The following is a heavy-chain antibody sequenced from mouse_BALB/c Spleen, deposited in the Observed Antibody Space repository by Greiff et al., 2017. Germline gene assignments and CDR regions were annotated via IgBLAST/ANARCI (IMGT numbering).Heavy chain of an antibody. CDR3: ARSRDYGSYWYFDV. J-gene: IGHJ1*01. CDR2: IAPGSGST. V-gene: IGHV1S41*01. CDR1: GYTFTSYW. Sequence: DLVKPGASVKLSCKASGYTFTSYWINWIKQRPGQGLEWIGRIAPGSGSTYYNEMFKGKATLTVDTSSSTAYIQLSSLSSEDSAIYICARSRDYGSYWYFDVWGAGTTVTVSS. D-gene: IGHD2-4*01.